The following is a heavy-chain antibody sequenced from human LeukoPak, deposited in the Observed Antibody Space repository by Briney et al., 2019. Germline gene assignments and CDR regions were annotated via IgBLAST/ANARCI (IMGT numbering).Heavy chain of an antibody. CDR2: IYYSGST. J-gene: IGHJ3*02. V-gene: IGHV4-39*07. CDR3: ARNGNHPPTVLPPGTDAFDI. Sequence: SETLSLTCTVSGGSISSSNYYWGWIRQPPGKGLEWIGSIYYSGSTYYNPSLKSRVTISVDASKNQFSLKLSSVTAADTAVYYCARNGNHPPTVLPPGTDAFDIWGQGTMVTVSS. D-gene: IGHD4-23*01. CDR1: GGSISSSNYY.